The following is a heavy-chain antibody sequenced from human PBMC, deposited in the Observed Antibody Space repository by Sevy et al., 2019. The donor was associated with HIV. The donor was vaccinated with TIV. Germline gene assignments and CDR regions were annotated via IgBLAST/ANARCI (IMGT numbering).Heavy chain of an antibody. V-gene: IGHV4-34*01. CDR1: GGSFSGYY. Sequence: SETLSLTCAVYGGSFSGYYWSWIRQPPGKGLEWIGEINHRGTTNYNPSLKSRVTISVDTSKNQFSLKLGSATAADTAVYYCARGQAGNTPIDYWGQGTLVTVSS. CDR3: ARGQAGNTPIDY. J-gene: IGHJ4*02. CDR2: INHRGTT. D-gene: IGHD1-7*01.